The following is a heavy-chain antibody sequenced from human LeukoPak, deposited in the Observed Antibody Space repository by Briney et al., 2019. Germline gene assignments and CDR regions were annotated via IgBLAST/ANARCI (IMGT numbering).Heavy chain of an antibody. CDR2: ISSSSSYI. Sequence: PGGSLRLSCAASGFTFSSYSMNWVRQAPGKGLEWVSSISSSSSYIYYADSVKGRFTISRDNAKNSLYLQMNSLRAEDTAVYYCARDRSSSVWLYFDYWGQGTLVTVSS. CDR3: ARDRSSSVWLYFDY. D-gene: IGHD6-19*01. CDR1: GFTFSSYS. V-gene: IGHV3-21*01. J-gene: IGHJ4*02.